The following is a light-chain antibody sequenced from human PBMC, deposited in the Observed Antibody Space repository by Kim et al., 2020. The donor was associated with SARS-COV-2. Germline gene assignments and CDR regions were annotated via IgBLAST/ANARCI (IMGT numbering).Light chain of an antibody. V-gene: IGKV3-15*01. CDR1: QSVRRV. J-gene: IGKJ1*01. Sequence: SPGERAPPSCRASQSVRRVLDWDPNKPGQAPRLLTYGASPRATGIPARFSGSGSGTDCTLTTSRLQSEDSVVYFCQQYDNLPPWTFGQGTKVDIK. CDR2: GAS. CDR3: QQYDNLPPWT.